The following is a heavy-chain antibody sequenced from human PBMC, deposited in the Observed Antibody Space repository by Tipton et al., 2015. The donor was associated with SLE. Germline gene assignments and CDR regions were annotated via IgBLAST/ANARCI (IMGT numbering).Heavy chain of an antibody. V-gene: IGHV4-59*01. CDR1: GGPIRTYY. Sequence: GLVKPSETLSLTCSVSGGPIRTYYWDWIRQSPGKGLEWIGHVLYSGTTNYNPSLKSRVTISVDTSKSQFSLRLNYCARQVVYDTSGYYYFDSWGQGTLVTVSS. CDR3: YYYFDS. CDR2: VLYSGTT. J-gene: IGHJ4*02. D-gene: IGHD3-22*01.